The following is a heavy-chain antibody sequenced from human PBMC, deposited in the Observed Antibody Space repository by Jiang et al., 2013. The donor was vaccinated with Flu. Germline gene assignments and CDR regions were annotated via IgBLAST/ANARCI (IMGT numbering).Heavy chain of an antibody. CDR1: GYTFSNYA. CDR2: IYTDTGNP. D-gene: IGHD2-2*01. CDR3: ARAPRKNTCSSSSCFIDAFHI. V-gene: IGHV7-4-1*02. J-gene: IGHJ3*02. Sequence: QSGSELKKPGASVKVSCKASGYTFSNYAMSWVRQAPGQGLEWMGWIYTDTGNPTYAQGFTGRFVFSLDTSVSTAYLQISSLKAEDTAVYYCARAPRKNTCSSSSCFIDAFHIWGPRDQWSPSLQ.